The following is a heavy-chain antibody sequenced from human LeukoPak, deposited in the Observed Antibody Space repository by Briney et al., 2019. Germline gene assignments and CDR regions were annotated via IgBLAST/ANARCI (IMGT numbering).Heavy chain of an antibody. CDR2: IYYSGST. Sequence: SETLSLTCTVSGGSISSYYWSWIRQPPGKGLEWIGYIYYSGSTYYNPSLKSRVTISVDTSKNQFSLKLSSVTAADTAVYYCARDSGHYGSGLGYWGQGTLVTVSS. CDR3: ARDSGHYGSGLGY. J-gene: IGHJ4*02. V-gene: IGHV4-59*12. D-gene: IGHD3-10*01. CDR1: GGSISSYY.